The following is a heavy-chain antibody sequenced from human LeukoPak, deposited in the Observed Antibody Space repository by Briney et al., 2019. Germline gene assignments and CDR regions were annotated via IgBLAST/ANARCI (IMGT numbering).Heavy chain of an antibody. Sequence: SETLSLICTVSGASISNYYWNWIRHPPGKGLEWIGSIYYSGSTNYNLSLKSRVTISLDTSKNQLSLKLSSVTATDTAVDFYSRAVRGTRFDPWGQGTLVTVSS. V-gene: IGHV4-59*01. CDR1: GASISNYY. D-gene: IGHD3-10*01. CDR3: SRAVRGTRFDP. CDR2: IYYSGST. J-gene: IGHJ5*02.